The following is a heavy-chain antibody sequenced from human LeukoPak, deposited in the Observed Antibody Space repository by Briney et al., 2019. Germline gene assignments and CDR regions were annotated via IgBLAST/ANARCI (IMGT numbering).Heavy chain of an antibody. CDR2: TYYRSTWYN. V-gene: IGHV6-1*01. CDR1: GDSVSSNSVT. J-gene: IGHJ6*02. D-gene: IGHD4-17*01. Sequence: SQTLSLTCAISGDSVSSNSVTWNWIRQSPSRGLEWLGRTYYRSTWYNDYAVSVRGRITVNPDTSKNQFSLHLNSVTAADTAVYYCARQGAVTPRRTHYYAMDVWGPGTTVTVSS. CDR3: ARQGAVTPRRTHYYAMDV.